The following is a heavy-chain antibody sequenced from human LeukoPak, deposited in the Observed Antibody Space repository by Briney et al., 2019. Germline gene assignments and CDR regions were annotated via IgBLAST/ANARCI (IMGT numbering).Heavy chain of an antibody. CDR2: ISYGGNNQ. V-gene: IGHV3-30*03. CDR3: ARAPDSSGYYYYFDY. J-gene: IGHJ4*02. CDR1: GFTFSRYG. D-gene: IGHD3-22*01. Sequence: GGSLRLSCGASGFTFSRYGMNWVRQAPGQGLEWVAIISYGGNNQYYAESVRGRFTISRDNTKNMVYMQMNSLRPEDTAVYYCARAPDSSGYYYYFDYWGQGALVTVSS.